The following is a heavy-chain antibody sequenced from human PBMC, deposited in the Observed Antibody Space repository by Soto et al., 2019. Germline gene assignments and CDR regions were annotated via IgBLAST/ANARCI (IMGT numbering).Heavy chain of an antibody. J-gene: IGHJ4*02. V-gene: IGHV3-33*01. CDR1: GFTFSSYG. CDR3: SGERDVDTAMGGLGY. Sequence: QVQLVESGGGVVQPGRSLRLSCAASGFTFSSYGMHWVRQAPGKGLEWVAVIWYDGSNKYYADSVKGRFTISRDNSKNTLYLQVNRLRGEDTAVDYCSGERDVDTAMGGLGYWGQGTLVTVSS. D-gene: IGHD5-18*01. CDR2: IWYDGSNK.